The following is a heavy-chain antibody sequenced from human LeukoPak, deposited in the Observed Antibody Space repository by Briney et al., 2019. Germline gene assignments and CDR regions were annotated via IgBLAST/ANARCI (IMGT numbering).Heavy chain of an antibody. V-gene: IGHV3-30*04. CDR2: ISYDGINT. CDR3: AKGYSLVVTTVEYYFDY. Sequence: PGRSLRLSCAASGFTFSTYALHWVPQAPGKGLEWVAVISYDGINTYYADSVKGRFTISRDNSKNTLHVQMNSLRADDTAVFYCAKGYSLVVTTVEYYFDYWGQGTPVTVSS. CDR1: GFTFSTYA. J-gene: IGHJ4*02. D-gene: IGHD2-15*01.